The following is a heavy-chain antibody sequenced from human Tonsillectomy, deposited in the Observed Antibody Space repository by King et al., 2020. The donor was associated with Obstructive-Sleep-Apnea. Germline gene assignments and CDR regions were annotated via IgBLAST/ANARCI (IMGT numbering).Heavy chain of an antibody. J-gene: IGHJ4*02. Sequence: VQLVESGGGLVQPGGSLRLSCAASGFTFSSYAMTWVRQAPGKGLEWVSVISGSGDSTYYADSVKGRFTISRDNSKNTLYLQMNSLRAEDTAVYYCGKGPAQQLVPNYWDDWGQGTLAT. CDR2: ISGSGDST. CDR1: GFTFSSYA. D-gene: IGHD6-13*01. V-gene: IGHV3-23*04. CDR3: GKGPAQQLVPNYWDD.